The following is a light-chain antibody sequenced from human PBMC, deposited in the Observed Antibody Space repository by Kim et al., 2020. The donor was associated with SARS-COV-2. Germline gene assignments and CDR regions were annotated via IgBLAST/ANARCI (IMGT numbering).Light chain of an antibody. Sequence: ALGQTVRITCQGDSLRSYYASWYQQKPGQAPVLVIYGKNNRPSGIPDRFSGSSSGNTASLTITGAQAEDEADYYRNSRDSSGNHQVFGTGTKVTVL. V-gene: IGLV3-19*01. J-gene: IGLJ1*01. CDR1: SLRSYY. CDR3: NSRDSSGNHQV. CDR2: GKN.